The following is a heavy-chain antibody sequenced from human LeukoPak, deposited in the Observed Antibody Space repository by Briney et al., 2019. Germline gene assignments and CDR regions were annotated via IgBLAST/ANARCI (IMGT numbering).Heavy chain of an antibody. CDR3: ARGPPNWGMVGY. CDR1: GYTFTSFD. J-gene: IGHJ4*02. CDR2: MKSNNGHT. V-gene: IGHV1-8*01. D-gene: IGHD7-27*01. Sequence: ASVTVSCKASGYTFTSFDFNWVRQATGQGLEWMGWMKSNNGHTGYAQKFQGRVTMTRDTSISTAYMELSSLTSEDTAVYYCARGPPNWGMVGYWGQGTLVTVSS.